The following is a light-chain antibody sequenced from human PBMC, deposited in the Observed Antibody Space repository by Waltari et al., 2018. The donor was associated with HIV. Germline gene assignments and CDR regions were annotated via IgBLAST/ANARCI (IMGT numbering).Light chain of an antibody. CDR1: TGAVTSGNY. Sequence: QTVVTQEPSLTVSPGGTVTLTCASSTGAVTSGNYPNWFQQKPGHAPRALIYSTNKKHSWTPARCSGSRLGGKASVTLSGVQTEDEAEYYCLLYYGGQGYVFGTGTKVTVL. J-gene: IGLJ1*01. CDR3: LLYYGGQGYV. CDR2: STN. V-gene: IGLV7-43*01.